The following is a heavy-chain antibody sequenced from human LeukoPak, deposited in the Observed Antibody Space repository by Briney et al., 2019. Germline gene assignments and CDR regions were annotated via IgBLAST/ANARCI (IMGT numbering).Heavy chain of an antibody. J-gene: IGHJ4*02. CDR2: ISAYNGNT. D-gene: IGHD2-21*02. Sequence: GASVKVSFTASGYTFTSYGISWVRQAPGQGLEWMGWISAYNGNTNYAQKFQGRVTMTTDTSTSTAYMELRSLRSDDTAVYYCARDSRDDEGYWWQGNRVTVSS. V-gene: IGHV1-18*01. CDR3: ARDSRDDEGY. CDR1: GYTFTSYG.